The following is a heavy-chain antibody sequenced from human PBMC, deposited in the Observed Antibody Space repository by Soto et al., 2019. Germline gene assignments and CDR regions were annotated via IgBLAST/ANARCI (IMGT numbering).Heavy chain of an antibody. J-gene: IGHJ6*02. D-gene: IGHD3-10*01. CDR3: ARHDHFGSGSYRGMDV. CDR1: GGSISSGGYY. Sequence: QVQLQESGPGLVKPSQTLSLTCTVSGGSISSGGYYWSWIRQHPGKGLEWIGYIYYSGSTYYNPSLKRRVTISVDTSKNQFSLKLSSVTAADTAVYYCARHDHFGSGSYRGMDVWGQGTTVTVSS. V-gene: IGHV4-31*03. CDR2: IYYSGST.